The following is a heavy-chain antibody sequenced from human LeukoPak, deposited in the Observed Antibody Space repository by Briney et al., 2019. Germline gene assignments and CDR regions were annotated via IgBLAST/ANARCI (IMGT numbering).Heavy chain of an antibody. V-gene: IGHV4-34*01. Sequence: PSETLSLTCAVYGGSFSGYYWSWIRQPPGKGLEWIGEINHSGSTNYNPSLKSRVTISVDTSKNQFSLKLSSVTAADTAVYYCARVRPYGSGSYYGYWGQGTLVTVSS. CDR3: ARVRPYGSGSYYGY. J-gene: IGHJ4*02. CDR1: GGSFSGYY. CDR2: INHSGST. D-gene: IGHD3-10*01.